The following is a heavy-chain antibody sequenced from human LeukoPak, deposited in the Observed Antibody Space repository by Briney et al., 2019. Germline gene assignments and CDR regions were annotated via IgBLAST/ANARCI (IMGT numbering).Heavy chain of an antibody. Sequence: SQTLSLTCTVSGGSISSSSYYWGWIRQPPGKGLEWIGSIYYSGSTYYNPSLKSRVTISVDTSRNQFSLKLSSVTAADTAVYYCARLGTRQLLYCGGDCYPNWGQGTLVTVSS. J-gene: IGHJ4*02. D-gene: IGHD2-21*02. CDR3: ARLGTRQLLYCGGDCYPN. CDR2: IYYSGST. CDR1: GGSISSSSYY. V-gene: IGHV4-39*01.